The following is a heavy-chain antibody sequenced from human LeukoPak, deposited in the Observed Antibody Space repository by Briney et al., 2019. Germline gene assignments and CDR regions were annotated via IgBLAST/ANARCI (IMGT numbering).Heavy chain of an antibody. V-gene: IGHV3-30*18. Sequence: GRSLRLSCAASGFTFSNYGMHWVRQAPGKGLEWVAVISYDGSNKYYADSVKGRFTISRDNSKNTLYLQMNSLRAEDTAVHYCAKSKYGSGSYYTQADAFDIWGQGTMVTVSS. CDR3: AKSKYGSGSYYTQADAFDI. CDR1: GFTFSNYG. CDR2: ISYDGSNK. D-gene: IGHD3-10*01. J-gene: IGHJ3*02.